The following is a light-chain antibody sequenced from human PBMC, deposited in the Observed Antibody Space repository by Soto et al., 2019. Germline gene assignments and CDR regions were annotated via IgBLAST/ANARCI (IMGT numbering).Light chain of an antibody. J-gene: IGKJ1*01. Sequence: AILMTQSPSSLSASTGDRVTITCRASQGISGYLAWYQQKPGIAPKLLIYAASTLQSGVPSRFSGSGSGTDFTLTISCLQSEDFATYYCQQYYSYPPWTFGQGTKVEIK. CDR3: QQYYSYPPWT. CDR1: QGISGY. CDR2: AAS. V-gene: IGKV1-8*01.